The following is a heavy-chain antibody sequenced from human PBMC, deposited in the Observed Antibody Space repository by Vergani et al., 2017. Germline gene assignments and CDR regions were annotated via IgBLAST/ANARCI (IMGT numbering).Heavy chain of an antibody. J-gene: IGHJ1*01. D-gene: IGHD6-13*01. CDR1: GGSFSGYY. CDR3: ARVPYSSSWYQH. V-gene: IGHV4-34*01. CDR2: INHSGNT. Sequence: QVQLQQWGAGLLKPSETLSLTCAVYGGSFSGYYWSWIRQPPGKGLEWIGEINHSGNTNYNPSLKSRVTISVDTSKNQFSLKLSSVAAADTAVYYCARVPYSSSWYQHWGQGTLVTVSS.